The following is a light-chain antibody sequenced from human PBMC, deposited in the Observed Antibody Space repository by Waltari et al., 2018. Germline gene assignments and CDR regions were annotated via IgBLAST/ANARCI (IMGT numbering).Light chain of an antibody. V-gene: IGLV3-1*01. CDR1: KLRDKY. J-gene: IGLJ2*01. CDR2: QDV. Sequence: SYVLNQPPSVSVSPGQTASITCSGDKLRDKYASWYQQKAGQPPVLIIYQDVERPSSIPDRFSASNSGTTATLTISGTQALDEADYYGQAWDGNTVIFGGGTRLTVL. CDR3: QAWDGNTVI.